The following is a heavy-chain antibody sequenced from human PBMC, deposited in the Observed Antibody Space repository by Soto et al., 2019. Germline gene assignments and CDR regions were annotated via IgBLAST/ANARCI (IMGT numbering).Heavy chain of an antibody. CDR3: ASVTMVRGVADYYYYGMEV. CDR1: GGSISSSSYY. D-gene: IGHD3-10*01. J-gene: IGHJ6*02. CDR2: IYYSGST. Sequence: PSETLSLTCTVSGGSISSSSYYWGWIRQPPGKGLEWIGSIYYSGSTYYNPSLKSRVTISVDTSKNQFSLKLSSVTAADTAVYYCASVTMVRGVADYYYYGMEVWGQGTTVTVS. V-gene: IGHV4-39*01.